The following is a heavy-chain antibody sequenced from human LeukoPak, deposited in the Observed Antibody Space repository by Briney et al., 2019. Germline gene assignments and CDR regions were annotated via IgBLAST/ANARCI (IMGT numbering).Heavy chain of an antibody. CDR3: AEDLATVTTFDY. CDR2: ISGNGGST. V-gene: IGHV3-23*01. D-gene: IGHD4-17*01. CDR1: GFTFSSYA. Sequence: GGSLRLSCAASGFTFSSYAMSWVRQAPGKGLEWVSAISGNGGSTYYADSVKGRFTISRDNSKNTLYLQMNSLRAEDTAVYYCAEDLATVTTFDYWGQGTLVTVSS. J-gene: IGHJ4*02.